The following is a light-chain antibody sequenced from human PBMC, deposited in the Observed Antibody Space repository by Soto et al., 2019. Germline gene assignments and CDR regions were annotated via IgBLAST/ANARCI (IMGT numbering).Light chain of an antibody. CDR3: SSYTSSSTLFYV. CDR1: ISDVCGYNY. V-gene: IGLV2-14*01. Sequence: SALTLPASVSRSPGPSLTISCPGTISDVCGYNYVSWYQQHPGKAHKLMIYDVSYRPSGVSNRFSGSKSGNTASLTISGLQAEDEADYYCSSYTSSSTLFYVFGTGTKVTVL. CDR2: DVS. J-gene: IGLJ1*01.